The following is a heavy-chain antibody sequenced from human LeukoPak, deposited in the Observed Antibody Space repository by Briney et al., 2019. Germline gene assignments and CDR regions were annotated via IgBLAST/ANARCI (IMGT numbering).Heavy chain of an antibody. V-gene: IGHV1-18*01. CDR3: ARGPSDESTAMVDY. CDR1: GYTFTSYG. J-gene: IGHJ4*02. D-gene: IGHD5-18*01. CDR2: ISAYNGNT. Sequence: ASVKVSCKASGYTFTSYGISWVRQAPGQGLEWMGWISAYNGNTNYAQKLQSRVTMTTDTSTSTAYMELRSLRSDDTAVYYCARGPSDESTAMVDYWGQGTLVTVSS.